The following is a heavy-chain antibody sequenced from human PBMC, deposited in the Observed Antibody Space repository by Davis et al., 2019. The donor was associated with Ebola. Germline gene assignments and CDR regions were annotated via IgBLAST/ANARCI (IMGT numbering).Heavy chain of an antibody. CDR2: INAGNGNT. D-gene: IGHD3-22*01. V-gene: IGHV1-3*01. Sequence: ASVKVSCKASGYTFTSYAMHWVRQAPGQRLEWMGWINAGNGNTKYSQKFQGRVTITRDTYASKAYMELSSLRSEETAVYYGARDQVYYYDSSGDLWYWGQGTLVTVSS. CDR1: GYTFTSYA. CDR3: ARDQVYYYDSSGDLWY. J-gene: IGHJ4*02.